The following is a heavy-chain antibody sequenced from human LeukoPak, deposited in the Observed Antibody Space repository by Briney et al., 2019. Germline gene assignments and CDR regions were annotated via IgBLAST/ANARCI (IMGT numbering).Heavy chain of an antibody. Sequence: GGSLRLSCAASGFTFDDYAMHWVRQAPGKGLEWVSGISWNSGNIDYADSVKGRFTISRDNAKNSLYLQMNSLRAEDTALYYCARSRGVRGVIIHWGQGTLVTVSS. CDR1: GFTFDDYA. V-gene: IGHV3-9*01. CDR2: ISWNSGNI. J-gene: IGHJ4*02. D-gene: IGHD3-10*01. CDR3: ARSRGVRGVIIH.